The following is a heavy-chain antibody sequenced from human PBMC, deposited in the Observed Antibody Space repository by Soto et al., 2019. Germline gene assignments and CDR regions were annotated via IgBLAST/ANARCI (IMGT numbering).Heavy chain of an antibody. J-gene: IGHJ5*02. CDR3: AVHRGYYDSSGFPT. CDR2: ISGGGGSTI. CDR1: GFRFSDFY. D-gene: IGHD3-22*01. V-gene: IGHV3-11*01. Sequence: GGSLRLSCAASGFRFSDFYMSWIRQGPGKGLEWLSYISGGGGSTIYYADSVKGRFTISRDNARNSLYLQMNSLRAEDTAVYYCAVHRGYYDSSGFPTWGQGTLVTVS.